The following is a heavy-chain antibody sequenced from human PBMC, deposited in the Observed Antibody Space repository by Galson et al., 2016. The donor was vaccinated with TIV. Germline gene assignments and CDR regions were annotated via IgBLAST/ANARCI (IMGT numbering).Heavy chain of an antibody. CDR1: VLSFSSYP. V-gene: IGHV3-30*18. CDR2: ILYDGSSQ. J-gene: IGHJ4*02. CDR3: AKSGDSRSIDS. D-gene: IGHD3-22*01. Sequence: SLRLSCAASVLSFSSYPMHWVRQSPGKGLEWLAVILYDGSSQFYADSVEGRFAISRDNSKNTLYLQMNSLGAEDTALYYCAKSGDSRSIDSWGQGTLVIVSS.